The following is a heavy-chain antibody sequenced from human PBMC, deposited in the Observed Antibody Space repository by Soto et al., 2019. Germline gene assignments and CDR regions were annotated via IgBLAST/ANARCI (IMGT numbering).Heavy chain of an antibody. D-gene: IGHD1-1*01. CDR2: INPSVSGT. Sequence: QVHLVQSGAEVKKPGASVRLSCKASGYNFPDNFIHWVRQAPGQGPEWMGVINPSVSGTASARKFHGRVTLTSDTSTSTVYMELNYVKTEDTAIYYCAREGQGLGRAFDIWGQGTMVTVSS. CDR1: GYNFPDNF. V-gene: IGHV1-46*01. CDR3: AREGQGLGRAFDI. J-gene: IGHJ3*02.